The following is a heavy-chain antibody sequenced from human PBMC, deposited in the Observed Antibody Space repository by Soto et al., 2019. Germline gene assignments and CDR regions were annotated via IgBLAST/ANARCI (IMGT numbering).Heavy chain of an antibody. CDR2: IYSGGST. Sequence: GSLRLSCAASGFTVSSNYMSWVRQAPGKGLEWVSVIYSGGSTYYADSVKGRFTISRDNSKNTLYLQMNSLRAEDTAVYYCARGYYDFWSGYPTHFDYWGQGTLVTVSS. D-gene: IGHD3-3*01. CDR3: ARGYYDFWSGYPTHFDY. V-gene: IGHV3-66*01. J-gene: IGHJ4*02. CDR1: GFTVSSNY.